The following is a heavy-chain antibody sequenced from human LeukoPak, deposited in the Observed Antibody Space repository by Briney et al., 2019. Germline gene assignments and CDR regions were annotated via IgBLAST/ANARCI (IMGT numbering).Heavy chain of an antibody. CDR2: ISSSSSTI. J-gene: IGHJ6*02. Sequence: GGSLRLSCAASGFTFSSYSMNWVRQAPGKGLEWVSYISSSSSTIYYADSVKGRFTISRDNAKNSLYLQMNSLRAEDTAVYYCARVDCSGGSCHPWAYYYYYGMDVWGQGTTVTVSS. V-gene: IGHV3-48*04. CDR1: GFTFSSYS. D-gene: IGHD2-15*01. CDR3: ARVDCSGGSCHPWAYYYYYGMDV.